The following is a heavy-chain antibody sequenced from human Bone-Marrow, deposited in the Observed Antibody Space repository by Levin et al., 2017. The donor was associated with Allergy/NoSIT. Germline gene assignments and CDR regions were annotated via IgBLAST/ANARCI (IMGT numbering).Heavy chain of an antibody. V-gene: IGHV3-11*01. J-gene: IGHJ6*02. Sequence: GESLKISCAASGFTFSDYYMSWIRQAPGKGLEWGSYISSSGRNRDDAEDGKGRFTISRDNAKNSLYLQMNSLRAEDTAVYYCARDKEIGGAARLYYYYYGMDVWGQGTTVTVSS. D-gene: IGHD6-6*01. CDR3: ARDKEIGGAARLYYYYYGMDV. CDR2: ISSSGRNR. CDR1: GFTFSDYY.